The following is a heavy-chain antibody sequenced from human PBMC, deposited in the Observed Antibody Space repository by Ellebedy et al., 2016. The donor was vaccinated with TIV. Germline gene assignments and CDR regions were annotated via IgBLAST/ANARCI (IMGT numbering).Heavy chain of an antibody. CDR2: INPNTGGT. D-gene: IGHD6-13*01. V-gene: IGHV1-2*02. CDR1: GYTFTGYN. CDR3: ARDGAAAGIDYFDY. J-gene: IGHJ4*02. Sequence: ASVQVSCXASGYTFTGYNIHWVRQAPGQGLEWMGWINPNTGGTNYAEKFQGRVTMTRDTSTSTAYMDLSRLRSDDTAVYYCARDGAAAGIDYFDYWGQGTLVTVSS.